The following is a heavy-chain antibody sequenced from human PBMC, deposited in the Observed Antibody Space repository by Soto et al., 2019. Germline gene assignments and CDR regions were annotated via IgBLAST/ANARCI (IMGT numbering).Heavy chain of an antibody. CDR2: ISGGGETT. V-gene: IGHV3-23*01. CDR1: GFTFSSYA. Sequence: EVQLLESGGGLGQPGGSLRLSCAASGFTFSSYAMWWVRQAPGKGLECVSAISGGGETTYYADSVKGRFTISRDNSKNTLYLQMNSLRAEDTAVYYCAFNSGSGSYYFDYWGQGTLVIVSS. D-gene: IGHD3-10*01. J-gene: IGHJ4*02. CDR3: AFNSGSGSYYFDY.